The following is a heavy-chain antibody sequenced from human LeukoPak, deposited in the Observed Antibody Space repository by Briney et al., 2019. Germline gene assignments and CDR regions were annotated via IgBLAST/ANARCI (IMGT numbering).Heavy chain of an antibody. Sequence: PSETLSLTCAVYGGSFSGYYWSWIRQPPGKGLEWIGEINHSGSTNYNPSLKSRVTISVDTSKNQFSLKLSSVTAADTAVYHCVRDRYFDWLEFDYWGQGTLVTVSS. D-gene: IGHD3-9*01. V-gene: IGHV4-34*01. J-gene: IGHJ4*02. CDR3: VRDRYFDWLEFDY. CDR1: GGSFSGYY. CDR2: INHSGST.